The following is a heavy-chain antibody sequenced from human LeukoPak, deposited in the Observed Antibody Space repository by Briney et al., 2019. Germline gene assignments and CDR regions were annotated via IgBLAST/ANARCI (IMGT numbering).Heavy chain of an antibody. CDR3: AGCRYFDY. Sequence: EGSLRLSCLTSGFTLSTNAMSWVRQAPGKGLEWISGISGSGASTYYADSVKGRFTISRDDSRNTLYLQMNSLRAEDTAVYYCAGCRYFDYWGQGTLVTVSS. J-gene: IGHJ4*02. CDR1: GFTLSTNA. D-gene: IGHD3-10*01. V-gene: IGHV3-23*01. CDR2: ISGSGAST.